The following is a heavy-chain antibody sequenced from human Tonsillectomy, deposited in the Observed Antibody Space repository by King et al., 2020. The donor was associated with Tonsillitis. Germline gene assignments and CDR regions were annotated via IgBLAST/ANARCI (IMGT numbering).Heavy chain of an antibody. D-gene: IGHD2-2*01. Sequence: QLVQSGAEVKKPGASVKVSCKASGYTFTSYGISWVRQAPGQGLEWMGWISGYNDKTHYAQKFQGRVTMTRDTSTNTAYMELRSLRSDDTAVYYCARPYQLPTALLLSDYGMDVWGQGTTVTVSS. CDR3: ARPYQLPTALLLSDYGMDV. CDR2: ISGYNDKT. J-gene: IGHJ6*02. V-gene: IGHV1-18*04. CDR1: GYTFTSYG.